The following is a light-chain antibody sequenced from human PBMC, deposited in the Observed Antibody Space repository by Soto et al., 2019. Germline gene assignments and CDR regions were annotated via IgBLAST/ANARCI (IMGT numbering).Light chain of an antibody. CDR2: DAS. CDR1: QNISSW. CDR3: QHYKAFSPWT. V-gene: IGKV1-5*01. Sequence: DIQMTQSPSALSASVGDRVTITCRASQNISSWLAWYQQKAGKAPKSLIYDASSLESGVPSRMSGSGSGTEFTLTITNLQPDDSATYYCQHYKAFSPWTFGQGTKVDNK. J-gene: IGKJ1*01.